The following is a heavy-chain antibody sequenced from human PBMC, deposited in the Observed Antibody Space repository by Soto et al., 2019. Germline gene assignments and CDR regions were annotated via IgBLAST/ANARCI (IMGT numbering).Heavy chain of an antibody. V-gene: IGHV2-5*02. Sequence: QITLKESGPTLVKPTQPLTLTCTFSGFSLSTSGVGVGWIRQPPGKALEWLALIYWDDDKRYSPSLKSRLTITKDTSKHQVVLTMTNMDPVDTATYYCAHRRITMVRGVIIQYFDYWGQGTLVTVSS. CDR2: IYWDDDK. CDR3: AHRRITMVRGVIIQYFDY. D-gene: IGHD3-10*01. J-gene: IGHJ4*02. CDR1: GFSLSTSGVG.